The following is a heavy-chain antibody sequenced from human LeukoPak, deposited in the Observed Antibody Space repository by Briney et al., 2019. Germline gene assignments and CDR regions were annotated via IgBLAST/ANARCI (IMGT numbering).Heavy chain of an antibody. CDR3: ARGPHYYDSSGYYPFDY. CDR1: GYTFTSSD. CDR2: MNPNSGNT. V-gene: IGHV1-8*01. Sequence: ASVKVSCKASGYTFTSSDINWVRQATGQGVEWMGWMNPNSGNTGYAQKFQGRVTMTRNTSISTAYMELSSLRSEDTAVYYCARGPHYYDSSGYYPFDYWGQETLVTVSS. J-gene: IGHJ4*02. D-gene: IGHD3-22*01.